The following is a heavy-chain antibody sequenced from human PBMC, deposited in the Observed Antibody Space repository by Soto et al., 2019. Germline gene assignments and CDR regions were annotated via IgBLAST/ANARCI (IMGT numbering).Heavy chain of an antibody. Sequence: SETLSLTCTVSGGSIASGGYYWSWFRQHPGKGLEWIGYINYSGNTYYNPSLKSRVSISVETSKSQFSLKLSSVTAADAAVYYCASYCSSTRCYFDGAFDIWGQGT. CDR3: ASYCSSTRCYFDGAFDI. CDR1: GGSIASGGYY. J-gene: IGHJ3*02. CDR2: INYSGNT. V-gene: IGHV4-31*03. D-gene: IGHD2-2*01.